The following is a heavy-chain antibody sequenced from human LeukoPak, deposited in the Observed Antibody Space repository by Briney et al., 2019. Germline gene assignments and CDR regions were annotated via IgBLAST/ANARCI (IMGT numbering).Heavy chain of an antibody. CDR2: ISGSGSAT. J-gene: IGHJ4*02. V-gene: IGHV3-23*01. CDR1: GFTFRSYA. CDR3: ARDSASYGRFDY. D-gene: IGHD5-18*01. Sequence: GGSLRLSCAASGFTFRSYAMNWVRQAPGKGLEWVSAISGSGSATYYADSVKGRFTISRDNSKNTLYLQMNSLRAEDTAVYFCARDSASYGRFDYWGQGTLVTVSS.